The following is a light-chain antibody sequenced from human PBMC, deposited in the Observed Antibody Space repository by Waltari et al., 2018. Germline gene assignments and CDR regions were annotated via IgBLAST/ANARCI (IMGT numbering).Light chain of an antibody. J-gene: IGKJ4*01. Sequence: DIQMTQSPSSLSASVGGRVAITCRASQSYDTFLNWYQKRPGKAPKVLIYTASTLGSGVPSRFSGSGSGTDFTLTISSLQIEDFATYYCQQSHSAPLAFGGGTRLEI. CDR1: QSYDTF. V-gene: IGKV1-39*01. CDR2: TAS. CDR3: QQSHSAPLA.